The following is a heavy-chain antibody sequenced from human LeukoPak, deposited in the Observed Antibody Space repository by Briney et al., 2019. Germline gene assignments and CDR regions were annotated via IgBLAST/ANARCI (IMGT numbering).Heavy chain of an antibody. CDR1: GGSFRGYY. J-gene: IGHJ6*02. CDR2: INHSGST. CDR3: ARALVVVVAATRGVYYYGMDV. D-gene: IGHD2-15*01. V-gene: IGHV4-34*01. Sequence: SETLSLTCAVYGGSFRGYYWSWIRQPPGKGLEWIGEINHSGSTNYNPSLKSRVTISVDTSKNQFSLKLSSVTAADTAVYYCARALVVVVAATRGVYYYGMDVWGQGTTVTVSS.